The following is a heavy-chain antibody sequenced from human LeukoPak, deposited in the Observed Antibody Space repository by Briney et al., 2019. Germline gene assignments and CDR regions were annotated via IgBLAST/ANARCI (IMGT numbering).Heavy chain of an antibody. Sequence: GESLKISCKGSGYSFTSYWIGWVRQMPGKGLEWMGIIYPGDSDTRYRPSFQGQVTISADKSISTAYLQWSSLKASDTAMYYCARRTDYYGSGSYFFHWGQGTLVTVSS. J-gene: IGHJ4*02. CDR2: IYPGDSDT. CDR1: GYSFTSYW. CDR3: ARRTDYYGSGSYFFH. V-gene: IGHV5-51*01. D-gene: IGHD3-10*01.